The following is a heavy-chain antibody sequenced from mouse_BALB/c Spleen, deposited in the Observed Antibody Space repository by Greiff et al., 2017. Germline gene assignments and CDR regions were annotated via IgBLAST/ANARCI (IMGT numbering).Heavy chain of an antibody. D-gene: IGHD2-10*02. CDR1: GFTFSSFG. J-gene: IGHJ1*01. V-gene: IGHV5-17*02. Sequence: EVKLEESGGGLVQPGGSRKLSCAASGFTFSSFGMHWVRQAPEKGLEWVAYISSGSSTIYYADTVKGRFTISRDNPKNTLFLQMTSLRSEDTAMYYCARSRYGNYDWYFDVWGAGTTVTVSS. CDR3: ARSRYGNYDWYFDV. CDR2: ISSGSSTI.